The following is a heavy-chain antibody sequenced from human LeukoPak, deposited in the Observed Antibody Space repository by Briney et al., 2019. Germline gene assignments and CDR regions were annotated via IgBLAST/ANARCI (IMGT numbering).Heavy chain of an antibody. CDR2: IYTSGST. J-gene: IGHJ4*02. CDR1: GGSISSGSYY. Sequence: PSETLSLTCTVSGGSISSGSYYWSWIRQPAGKGLEWIGRIYTSGSTNYNPSLKSRVTISVDTSKNQFSLKLSSVTAADTAVYYCARCSGYYPHFDYWGQGTLVTVSS. D-gene: IGHD3-22*01. V-gene: IGHV4-61*02. CDR3: ARCSGYYPHFDY.